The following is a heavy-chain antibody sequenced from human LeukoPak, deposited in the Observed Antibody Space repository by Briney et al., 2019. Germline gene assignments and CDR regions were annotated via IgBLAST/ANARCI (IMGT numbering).Heavy chain of an antibody. CDR2: ISSSSTI. D-gene: IGHD6-13*01. V-gene: IGHV3-48*02. CDR3: ARDQQLALYYYYYMDV. CDR1: GFTFSSYS. Sequence: TGGSLRLSCAASGFTFSSYSMNWVRQAPGKGLEWVSYISSSSTIYYADSVKGRLTISRDNAKNSLYLQMNSLRDEDTAVYYCARDQQLALYYYYYMDVWGKGTTVTVSS. J-gene: IGHJ6*03.